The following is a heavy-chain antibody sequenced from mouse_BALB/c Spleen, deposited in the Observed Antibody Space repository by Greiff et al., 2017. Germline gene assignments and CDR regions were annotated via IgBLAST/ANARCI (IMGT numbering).Heavy chain of an antibody. D-gene: IGHD3-1*01. CDR3: NRHDWYFDV. Sequence: EVMLVESGAELVRSGASVKLSCTASGFDIKDYYMHWVKQRPEQGLEWIGWIDPENGDTEYAPKFQGKATMTADTSSNTAYLQLSSLTSEDTAVYYCNRHDWYFDVWGAGTTVTVSS. V-gene: IGHV14-4*02. CDR1: GFDIKDYY. J-gene: IGHJ1*01. CDR2: IDPENGDT.